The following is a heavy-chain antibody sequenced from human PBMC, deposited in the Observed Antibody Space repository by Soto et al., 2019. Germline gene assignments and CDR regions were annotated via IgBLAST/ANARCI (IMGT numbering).Heavy chain of an antibody. CDR1: GFTFSSYW. CDR2: IKQDGSEK. V-gene: IGHV3-7*05. J-gene: IGHJ6*02. Sequence: PGGSLRLSCAASGFTFSSYWMSWVRQVPGKGLEWVANIKQDGSEKYYVDSVKGRFTISRDNAKNSLYLQMNSLRAEDTAVYYCARRRGGPYYYYGMDVWGQGTTVTVSS. CDR3: ARRRGGPYYYYGMDV.